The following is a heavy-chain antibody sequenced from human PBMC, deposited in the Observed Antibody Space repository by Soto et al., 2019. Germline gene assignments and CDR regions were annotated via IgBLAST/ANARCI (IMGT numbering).Heavy chain of an antibody. CDR3: ARDHETYDYVWGSYRTGGMDV. Sequence: GGSLRLSCAASGFTFSSYSMNWVRQAPGKGLEWVSSISSSSSYIYYADSVKGRFTISRDNAKNSLYLQMNSLRAEDTAVYYCARDHETYDYVWGSYRTGGMDVWGQGTTVTVSS. V-gene: IGHV3-21*01. J-gene: IGHJ6*02. CDR1: GFTFSSYS. D-gene: IGHD3-16*02. CDR2: ISSSSSYI.